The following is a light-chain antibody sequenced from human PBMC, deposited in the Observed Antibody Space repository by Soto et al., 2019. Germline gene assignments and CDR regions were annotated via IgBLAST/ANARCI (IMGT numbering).Light chain of an antibody. V-gene: IGLV2-11*01. J-gene: IGLJ2*01. CDR2: DVS. Sequence: QSALTQPRSVSGSPGQSVTISCTGTSSDVGGYNYVSWYQQHPGKAPKLMIYDVSKRPSGVPDRFSGSKSGNTASLTISGLQAEDVADYYCCSYAGSYTVFGGGTKVTVL. CDR3: CSYAGSYTV. CDR1: SSDVGGYNY.